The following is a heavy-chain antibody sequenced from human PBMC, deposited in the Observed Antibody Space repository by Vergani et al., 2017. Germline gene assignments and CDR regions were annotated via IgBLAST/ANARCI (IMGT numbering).Heavy chain of an antibody. CDR2: IWYDGSNK. J-gene: IGHJ4*02. CDR3: TRGWYYDSIAYWAY. D-gene: IGHD3-22*01. V-gene: IGHV3-33*01. Sequence: QVQLVESGGGVVQPGRSLRLSCAASGFRFRSYGMNWVRQAPGKGLEWVAVIWYDGSNKYYADSVKGRFTISRDNSQNTVNLQMNSLRVDDTAVYYCTRGWYYDSIAYWAYWGQGTLVTVSS. CDR1: GFRFRSYG.